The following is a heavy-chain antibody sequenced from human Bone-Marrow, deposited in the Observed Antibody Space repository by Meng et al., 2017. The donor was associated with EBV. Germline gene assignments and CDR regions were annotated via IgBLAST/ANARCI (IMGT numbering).Heavy chain of an antibody. Sequence: QVQLVQAGAEVKKPGSSVKVSCKTSGGTFRSDAISWVRQAPGQGLEWMGGLIPMSDAPHYAQKFQSRVTITADESTSTHYMDLSGLRSEDTAVYYCASESGRGFTPDYWGQGTLVTVSS. V-gene: IGHV1-69*01. CDR3: ASESGRGFTPDY. CDR1: GGTFRSDA. J-gene: IGHJ4*02. CDR2: LIPMSDAP. D-gene: IGHD3-10*01.